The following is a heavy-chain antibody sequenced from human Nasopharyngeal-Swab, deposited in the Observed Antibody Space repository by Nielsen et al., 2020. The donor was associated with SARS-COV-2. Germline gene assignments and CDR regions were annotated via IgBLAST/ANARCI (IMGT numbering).Heavy chain of an antibody. V-gene: IGHV3-48*04. Sequence: GESLKISCAASGFTFSSYTMNWVRQPPGKGLEWVSYISGSGSTINYADSVKGRFTVSRDNAKNSLYLQMNSLRAEDTAVYYCARGITIFGVVINYYYYYMDVWGKGTTVTVSS. J-gene: IGHJ6*03. CDR3: ARGITIFGVVINYYYYYMDV. D-gene: IGHD3-3*01. CDR2: ISGSGSTI. CDR1: GFTFSSYT.